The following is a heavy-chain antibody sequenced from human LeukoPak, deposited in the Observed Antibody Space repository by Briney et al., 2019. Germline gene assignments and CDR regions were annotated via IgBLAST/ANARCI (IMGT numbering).Heavy chain of an antibody. Sequence: PSETLSLTCTASGGSISSGGYSWSWIRQPPGKGLEWIGYIYHSGSTYYNPSLKSRVTISVDRSKNQFSLKLSSVTAADTAVYYCARLTAMVSYYFDYWGQGTLVTVSS. CDR2: IYHSGST. CDR1: GGSISSGGYS. J-gene: IGHJ4*02. D-gene: IGHD5-18*01. CDR3: ARLTAMVSYYFDY. V-gene: IGHV4-30-2*01.